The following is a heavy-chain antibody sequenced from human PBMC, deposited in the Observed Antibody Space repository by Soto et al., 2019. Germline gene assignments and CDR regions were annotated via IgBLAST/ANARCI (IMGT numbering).Heavy chain of an antibody. CDR1: GGTFSIYT. CDR2: IVVGSGNT. J-gene: IGHJ3*02. V-gene: IGHV1-58*02. CDR3: AADRGCSGGSCSDAFDI. D-gene: IGHD2-15*01. Sequence: ASVKVSCKASGGTFSIYTISWVRQARGQRLEWIGWIVVGSGNTNYAQKLQERVTITRDMSTSTAYMELSSLRSEDTAVYYCAADRGCSGGSCSDAFDIWGQGTMVTVSS.